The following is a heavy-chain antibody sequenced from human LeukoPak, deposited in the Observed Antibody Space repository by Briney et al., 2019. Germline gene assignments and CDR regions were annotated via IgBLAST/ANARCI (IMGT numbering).Heavy chain of an antibody. Sequence: GGSLRLSCGDCGFTFSKYGMSWVRQTPGKGLEYVSSISPLGGTTYYADSVKGRFFVSRDNSKNTVYLEMSSLRVDDRAVYYVARIGGRKPTDSFDFWGQGTMVTVSS. D-gene: IGHD3-3*01. V-gene: IGHV3-23*01. CDR3: ARIGGRKPTDSFDF. CDR1: GFTFSKYG. J-gene: IGHJ3*01. CDR2: ISPLGGTT.